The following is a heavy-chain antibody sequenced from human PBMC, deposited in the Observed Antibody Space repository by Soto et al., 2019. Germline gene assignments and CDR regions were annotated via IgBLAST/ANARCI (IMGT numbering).Heavy chain of an antibody. CDR1: GGYISSGCYC. CDR2: IYNIGST. CDR3: ARMLNWFDP. D-gene: IGHD2-8*01. Sequence: SETQSLTCTVSGGYISSGCYCWSWIRQHPGKGLEWIGYIYNIGSTNYNPSLKSRVTISVDTSKNQFSLKLSSVTAADTAVYYCARMLNWFDPWGQGTLVTVSS. V-gene: IGHV4-61*01. J-gene: IGHJ5*02.